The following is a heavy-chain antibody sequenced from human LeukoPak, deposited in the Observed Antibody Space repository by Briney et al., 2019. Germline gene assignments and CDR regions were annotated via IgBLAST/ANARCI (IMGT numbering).Heavy chain of an antibody. Sequence: GGSLRLSCAASGFTFTTYWMTWVRQAPGKGLEWVANINQNGSEKYYVDSVKGRFTISRDNAKNSVYLQMNSLRVEDTAVYYCAREVLGSSWSHFDYWGQGTLVTVSS. J-gene: IGHJ4*02. CDR1: GFTFTTYW. CDR3: AREVLGSSWSHFDY. CDR2: INQNGSEK. V-gene: IGHV3-7*01. D-gene: IGHD6-13*01.